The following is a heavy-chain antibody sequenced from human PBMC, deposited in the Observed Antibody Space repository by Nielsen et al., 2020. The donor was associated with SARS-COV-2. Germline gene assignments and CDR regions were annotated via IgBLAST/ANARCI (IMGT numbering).Heavy chain of an antibody. V-gene: IGHV1-2*06. CDR3: ARARATIFGLVMSYGMDV. Sequence: ASVKVSCKVSGYTLTELSMHWVRQAPGQGLEWMGRINPYSGGTNYAQKFQGRVTMTRDASISTVYMELTSDDTAVYYCARARATIFGLVMSYGMDVWGQGTTVAVSS. CDR1: GYTLTELS. J-gene: IGHJ6*02. D-gene: IGHD3/OR15-3a*01. CDR2: INPYSGGT.